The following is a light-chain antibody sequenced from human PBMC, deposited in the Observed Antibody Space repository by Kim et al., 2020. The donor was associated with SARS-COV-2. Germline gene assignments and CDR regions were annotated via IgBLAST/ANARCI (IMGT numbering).Light chain of an antibody. V-gene: IGKV3-20*01. CDR2: AGS. CDR3: QQYGSTPQT. J-gene: IGKJ1*01. CDR1: ESVASPY. Sequence: SPGERAPLSCRASESVASPYLAWYQQKPGLAPRLVIEAGSNRATGIPDRSSGSGSGTDFTLSINGLEPEDFAVYFCQQYGSTPQTFGQGTKVDIK.